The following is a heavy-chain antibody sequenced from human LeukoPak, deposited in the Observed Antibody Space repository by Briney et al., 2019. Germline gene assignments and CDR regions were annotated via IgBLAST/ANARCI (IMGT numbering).Heavy chain of an antibody. CDR1: GFTFSKYG. D-gene: IGHD2-2*01. J-gene: IGHJ4*02. Sequence: GGSLRLSCAASGFTFSKYGVHWVRQAPGKGLEWVAFIVFDASNKYYADSVEGRFTISRDNAKNSLYLQMNSLRAEDTAVYYCANHLACGSTSCPPFDYWGQGTLVTVSS. V-gene: IGHV3-30*02. CDR3: ANHLACGSTSCPPFDY. CDR2: IVFDASNK.